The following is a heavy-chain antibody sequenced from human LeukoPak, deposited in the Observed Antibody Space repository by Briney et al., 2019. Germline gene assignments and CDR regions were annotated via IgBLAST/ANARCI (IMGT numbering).Heavy chain of an antibody. Sequence: SETLSLTCTVSGVSISSYYWSWVRQPPGKGLEWVGYIYYSGSTNYNPSLKSRVTISVDTSKNQFSLKLSSVTAADTAVYYCARGSYSSSWYNYWGQGTLVTVSS. D-gene: IGHD6-13*01. CDR2: IYYSGST. CDR3: ARGSYSSSWYNY. V-gene: IGHV4-59*01. J-gene: IGHJ4*02. CDR1: GVSISSYY.